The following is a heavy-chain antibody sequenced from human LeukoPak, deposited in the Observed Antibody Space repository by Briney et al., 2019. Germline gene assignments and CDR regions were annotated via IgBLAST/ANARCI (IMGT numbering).Heavy chain of an antibody. V-gene: IGHV3-7*03. D-gene: IGHD3-22*01. Sequence: GGSLRLSCAASGFTFTTYYMSWVRQAPGKGLEWVASIKQDGSEKHYLDSVKGRFTISRDNAKNSLYLQMNSLRAEDTALYYCAKDIYYDSSGPLSYFDYWGQGTLVTVS. CDR3: AKDIYYDSSGPLSYFDY. J-gene: IGHJ4*02. CDR1: GFTFTTYY. CDR2: IKQDGSEK.